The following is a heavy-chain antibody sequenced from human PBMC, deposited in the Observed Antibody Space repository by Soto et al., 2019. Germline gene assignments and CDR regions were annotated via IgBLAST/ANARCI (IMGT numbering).Heavy chain of an antibody. CDR3: AREKVVTPDNWFDP. V-gene: IGHV3-48*02. Sequence: GGSLRLSCAASGFTFSSYSMNWVRQAPGKGLEWVSYISSSSSTIYYADSVKGRFTISRDKAKNSLYLQMNSLRDEDTAVYYCAREKVVTPDNWFDPWGQGTLVTVSS. J-gene: IGHJ5*02. CDR1: GFTFSSYS. CDR2: ISSSSSTI. D-gene: IGHD2-21*02.